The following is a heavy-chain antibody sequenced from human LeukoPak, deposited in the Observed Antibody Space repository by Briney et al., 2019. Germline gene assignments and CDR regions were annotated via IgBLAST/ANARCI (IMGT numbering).Heavy chain of an antibody. D-gene: IGHD3-10*01. CDR1: GFTFSSYW. J-gene: IGHJ4*02. Sequence: GGSLRLSCAASGFTFSSYWMHWVRQAPGKGLVWVSRINSDGSSISYADSVKGRFTISRDNSKNTLYLQMNSLRAEDTAVYYCATRGLYYYGSGSYLYWGQGTLVTVSS. CDR2: INSDGSSI. V-gene: IGHV3-74*01. CDR3: ATRGLYYYGSGSYLY.